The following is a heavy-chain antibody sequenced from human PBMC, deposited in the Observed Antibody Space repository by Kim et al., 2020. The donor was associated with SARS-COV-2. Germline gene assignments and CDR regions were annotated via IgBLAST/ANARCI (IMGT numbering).Heavy chain of an antibody. D-gene: IGHD3-9*01. V-gene: IGHV4-39*01. J-gene: IGHJ4*02. Sequence: SETLSLTCTVSGGSISSSSYYWGWIRQPPGKGLEWIGSIYYSGSTYYNPSLKSRVTISVDTSKNQFSLKLSSVTAADTAVYYCARLSVLRYFDRIDYWGQGTLVTVSS. CDR1: GGSISSSSYY. CDR2: IYYSGST. CDR3: ARLSVLRYFDRIDY.